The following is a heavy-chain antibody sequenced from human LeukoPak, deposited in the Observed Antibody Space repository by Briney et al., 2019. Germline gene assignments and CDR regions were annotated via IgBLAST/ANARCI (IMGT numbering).Heavy chain of an antibody. Sequence: SVKVSCKASGGTFSSYAISWVRQAPGQGLEWMGRIIPIFGTANYAQKFQGRVTITADESTSTAYMELSSLRSEDTAVYYCARDRNKATIFGVVRSRPNWFDPWGQGTLVTVSS. CDR1: GGTFSSYA. CDR2: IIPIFGTA. J-gene: IGHJ5*02. CDR3: ARDRNKATIFGVVRSRPNWFDP. V-gene: IGHV1-69*13. D-gene: IGHD3-3*01.